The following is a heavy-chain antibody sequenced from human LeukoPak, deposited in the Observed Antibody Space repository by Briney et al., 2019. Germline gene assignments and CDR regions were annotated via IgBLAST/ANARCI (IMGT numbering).Heavy chain of an antibody. CDR1: GGSISSYY. J-gene: IGHJ4*02. V-gene: IGHV4-59*01. D-gene: IGHD4-17*01. CDR2: IYYSGST. Sequence: PSETLSLTCTVSGGSISSYYWSWIRQPPGKGLEWIGYIYYSGSTNYNPSPKSRVTISVDTSKNQFSLKLSSVTAADTAVYYCARGSGTVTHFDYWGQGTLVTVSS. CDR3: ARGSGTVTHFDY.